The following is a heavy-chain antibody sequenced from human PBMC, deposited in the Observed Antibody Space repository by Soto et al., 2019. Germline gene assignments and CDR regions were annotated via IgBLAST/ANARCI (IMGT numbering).Heavy chain of an antibody. J-gene: IGHJ4*02. CDR3: AKVDMIVVVITRLAALDY. D-gene: IGHD3-22*01. CDR2: ISGSGGST. CDR1: GFTFSSYA. V-gene: IGHV3-23*01. Sequence: GGSLRLSCAASGFTFSSYAMSWVRQAPGKGLEWVSAISGSGGSTYYADSVKGRFTISRDNSKNTLYLQMNSLRAEDTAVYYCAKVDMIVVVITRLAALDYWGQGTLVTVSS.